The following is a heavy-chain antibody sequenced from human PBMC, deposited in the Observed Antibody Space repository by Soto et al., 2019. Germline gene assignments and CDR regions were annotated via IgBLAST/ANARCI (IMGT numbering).Heavy chain of an antibody. V-gene: IGHV4-39*01. D-gene: IGHD3-22*01. J-gene: IGHJ4*02. CDR1: GGSIISSSYY. Sequence: TLEILSLTCTVSGGSIISSSYYWGWIRQPPGKGLEWIGSIYYSGSTYYNPSLKSRVTISVDTSKNQFSLKLSSVTAADTAVYYCARHLPIGDSSETEAWGQGTLVTVSS. CDR3: ARHLPIGDSSETEA. CDR2: IYYSGST.